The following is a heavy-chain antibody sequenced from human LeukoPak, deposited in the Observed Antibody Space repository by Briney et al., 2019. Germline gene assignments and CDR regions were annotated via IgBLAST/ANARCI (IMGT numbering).Heavy chain of an antibody. D-gene: IGHD2-2*02. CDR1: GYTFTGYY. CDR2: INPNSGGT. J-gene: IGHJ4*02. CDR3: ARGRQGIVVVPAAIGC. Sequence: ASVKVSCKASGYTFTGYYMNWVRQAPGQGLEWMGWINPNSGGTNYAQKFQGRVTMTRDTSISTAYMELSRLRSDDTAVYYCARGRQGIVVVPAAIGCWGQGTLVTVSS. V-gene: IGHV1-2*02.